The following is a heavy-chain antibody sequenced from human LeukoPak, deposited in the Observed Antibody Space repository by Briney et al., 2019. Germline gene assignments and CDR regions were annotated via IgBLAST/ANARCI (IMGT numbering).Heavy chain of an antibody. CDR1: GFTFSGYY. CDR3: ARDRQWLTDAFDI. V-gene: IGHV3-74*01. Sequence: PGGSLRLSCAASGFTFSGYYMFWVRQVPGKGLMWVAHINGFGTEATYADTVKGRFTISRDNAKNTLYLQMNSLRAEDTAVYYCARDRQWLTDAFDIWGQGTMVTVSS. D-gene: IGHD6-19*01. CDR2: INGFGTEA. J-gene: IGHJ3*02.